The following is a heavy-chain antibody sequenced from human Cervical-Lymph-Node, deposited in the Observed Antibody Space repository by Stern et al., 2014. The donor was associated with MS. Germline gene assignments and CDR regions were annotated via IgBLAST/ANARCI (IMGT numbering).Heavy chain of an antibody. D-gene: IGHD6-13*01. CDR3: ASAYSSSHYYFDY. J-gene: IGHJ4*02. CDR2: IWYDGSNP. CDR1: GFSFSRYA. Sequence: QVQLVQSGGGVVQPGRSLRLSCAASGFSFSRYAMHWVRQAPGKGLEWCALIWYDGSNPYYADSVTGRFTISRDNFKNTLYLQMNSLRAEDTAVYYCASAYSSSHYYFDYWGQGTLVTVSS. V-gene: IGHV3-33*01.